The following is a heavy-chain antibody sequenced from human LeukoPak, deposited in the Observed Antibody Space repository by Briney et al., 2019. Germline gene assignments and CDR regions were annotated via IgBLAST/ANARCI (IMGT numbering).Heavy chain of an antibody. CDR3: AELSITMIGGV. CDR1: GFTFTTYW. D-gene: IGHD3-10*02. V-gene: IGHV3-7*01. CDR2: IKQDGTEK. J-gene: IGHJ6*04. Sequence: GGSLRLPCAASGFTFTTYWMSWVRQPPGKGLEWVANIKQDGTEKYYVDSVKGRFTISRDNAKNSLYLQMNSLRAEDTAVYYCAELSITMIGGVWGKGTTVTTSS.